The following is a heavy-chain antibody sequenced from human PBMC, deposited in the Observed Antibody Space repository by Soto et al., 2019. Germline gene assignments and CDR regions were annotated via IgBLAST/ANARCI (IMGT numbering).Heavy chain of an antibody. D-gene: IGHD3-22*01. CDR1: GFTFSSYA. V-gene: IGHV3-30-3*01. CDR2: ISYDGSNK. J-gene: IGHJ4*02. CDR3: ARGYYYDNPDY. Sequence: MRLSCAASGFTFSSYAMHWVRQAPGKGLEWVAVISYDGSNKYYADSVKGRLTISRDNSKTTLYLQMNSLRAEETAVYYCARGYYYDNPDYCGQGTLVTVSA.